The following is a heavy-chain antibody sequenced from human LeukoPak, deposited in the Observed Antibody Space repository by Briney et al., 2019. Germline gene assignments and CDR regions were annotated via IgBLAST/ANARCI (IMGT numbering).Heavy chain of an antibody. J-gene: IGHJ6*02. Sequence: ASVKVSCKASGYTFTSYAMRWVRQAPGQRLEWMGWINTGNGNTKYSQKFQGRVTITRDTSASTAYMELSSLRSEDTAMYYCARDLKGAVAGRGYYYSGMDVWGQGTTVTVSS. CDR3: ARDLKGAVAGRGYYYSGMDV. CDR1: GYTFTSYA. V-gene: IGHV1-3*04. CDR2: INTGNGNT. D-gene: IGHD6-19*01.